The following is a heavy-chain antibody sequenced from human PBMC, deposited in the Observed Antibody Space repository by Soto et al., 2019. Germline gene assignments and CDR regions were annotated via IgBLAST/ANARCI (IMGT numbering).Heavy chain of an antibody. Sequence: ASVKVSCKASGYTFTSYGISWVRQAPGQGLEWMGWISAYNGNTNYAQKLQGRVTMTTDTSTSTAYMELRSLRSDDTAVYYCARVLRSRSIVGATVSTYDYWGQGTLVTVSS. CDR3: ARVLRSRSIVGATVSTYDY. CDR2: ISAYNGNT. V-gene: IGHV1-18*04. J-gene: IGHJ4*02. CDR1: GYTFTSYG. D-gene: IGHD1-26*01.